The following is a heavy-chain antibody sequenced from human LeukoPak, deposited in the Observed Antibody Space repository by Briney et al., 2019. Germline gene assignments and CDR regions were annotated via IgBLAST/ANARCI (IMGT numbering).Heavy chain of an antibody. CDR1: GFTFSSYG. CDR2: ISYDGSNK. D-gene: IGHD3-10*01. V-gene: IGHV3-30*03. CDR3: ARGDPYYFGSASYYPNY. J-gene: IGHJ4*02. Sequence: GGSLRLSCAASGFTFSSYGMHWVRQAPGKGLEWVAVISYDGSNKYYADSVKGRFTISRDNSKNTLYLQMSSLRAEDTAVYYCARGDPYYFGSASYYPNYWGQGTLVTVSS.